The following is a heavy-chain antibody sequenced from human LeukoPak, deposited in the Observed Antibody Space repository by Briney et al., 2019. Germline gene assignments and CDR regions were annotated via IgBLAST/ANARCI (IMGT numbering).Heavy chain of an antibody. D-gene: IGHD4-17*01. V-gene: IGHV4-34*01. CDR3: ARGYGDYGFDY. J-gene: IGHJ4*02. Sequence: SETLSLTCAVYGGSFSGYYWSWIRQPPGKGLEWIGEINHSGSTNYNPSLKSRVTISVDTSKNQFSLKLSSVTAADTAVYYCARGYGDYGFDYWGQGTLVTASS. CDR2: INHSGST. CDR1: GGSFSGYY.